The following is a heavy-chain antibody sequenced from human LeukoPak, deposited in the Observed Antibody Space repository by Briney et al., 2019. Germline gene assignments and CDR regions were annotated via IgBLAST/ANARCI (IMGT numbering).Heavy chain of an antibody. CDR1: GYTFTGYY. V-gene: IGHV1-2*02. J-gene: IGHJ3*02. CDR2: INPNSGGT. D-gene: IGHD2-2*01. CDR3: ARVGYCSSTSCIRDAFDI. Sequence: RASVKVSCKASGYTFTGYYMHWVRQAPGQGLEWMGWINPNSGGTNYAQKFQGRVTMTRDTSISTAYMELSRLRSDDTAVYYCARVGYCSSTSCIRDAFDIWGQGTMVTVSS.